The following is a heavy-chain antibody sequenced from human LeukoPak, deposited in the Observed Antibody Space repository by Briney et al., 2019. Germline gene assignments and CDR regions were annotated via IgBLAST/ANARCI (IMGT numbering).Heavy chain of an antibody. J-gene: IGHJ3*02. D-gene: IGHD5-24*01. V-gene: IGHV1-69*05. CDR3: ARWLEFGYDAFDI. CDR1: GGTFSGYS. Sequence: SVKVSCKAYGGTFSGYSISWVRQAPGQGLEWMGRIIPIFGTANYAQKFQGRVTITTHESTSTAYMELSSVRSEDTAVYDCARWLEFGYDAFDIWGQGTMVTVSS. CDR2: IIPIFGTA.